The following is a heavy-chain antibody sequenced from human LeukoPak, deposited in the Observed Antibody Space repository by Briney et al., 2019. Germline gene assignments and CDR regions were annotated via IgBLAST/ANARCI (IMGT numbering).Heavy chain of an antibody. D-gene: IGHD4-11*01. Sequence: PSETLSLTCTVSGGSISSSSYYWGWIRQPPGKGLEWIGSIYYSGSTYYNPSLKSRVTISVDTSKNQFSLKLSSVTAADTAVYYCASLGIKTTETPGVWGKGTTVTVSS. J-gene: IGHJ6*04. CDR1: GGSISSSSYY. CDR3: ASLGIKTTETPGV. CDR2: IYYSGST. V-gene: IGHV4-39*01.